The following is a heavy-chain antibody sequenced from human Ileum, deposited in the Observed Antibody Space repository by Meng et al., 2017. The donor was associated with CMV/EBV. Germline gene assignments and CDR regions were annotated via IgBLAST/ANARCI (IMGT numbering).Heavy chain of an antibody. D-gene: IGHD5-12*01. CDR1: GISFSTSKAG. CDR2: IYWDDDT. J-gene: IGHJ4*02. V-gene: IGHV2-5*02. CDR3: VHRSYSGQDDY. Sequence: ITLKESGSTLVKPTQTLTLTCTLSGISFSTSKAGVGWIRLPPGKALEWLALIYWDDDTRYNPSLKTRLTITKDSSKSQVILTMTKMDPADTATYFCVHRSYSGQDDYWGQGALVTVSS.